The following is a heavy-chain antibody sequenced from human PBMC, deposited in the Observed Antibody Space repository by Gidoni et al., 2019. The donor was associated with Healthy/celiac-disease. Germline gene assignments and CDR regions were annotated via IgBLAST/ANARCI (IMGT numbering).Heavy chain of an antibody. J-gene: IGHJ3*02. CDR1: GFTFSSYG. CDR2: IWYDGSNK. D-gene: IGHD3-10*01. V-gene: IGHV3-33*01. Sequence: QVQLVESGGGVVQPGRSLRLSCAASGFTFSSYGMHWVRQAPGKGLEWVAVIWYDGSNKYYADSVKGRFTISRDNSKNTLYLQMNSLRAEDTAVYYCAREPYGSGSRDAFDIWGQGTMVTVSS. CDR3: AREPYGSGSRDAFDI.